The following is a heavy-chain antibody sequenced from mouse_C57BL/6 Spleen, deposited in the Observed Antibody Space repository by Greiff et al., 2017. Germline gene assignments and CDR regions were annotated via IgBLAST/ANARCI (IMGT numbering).Heavy chain of an antibody. Sequence: EVKVVESGGGLVKPGGSLKLSCAASGFTFSDYGMHWVRQAPEKGLEWVAYISSGSSTIYYADTVKGRFTISRDNAKNTLFLQMTSLRSEDTAMYYCARPITTVVAEAMDYWGQGTSVTVSS. CDR2: ISSGSSTI. CDR1: GFTFSDYG. CDR3: ARPITTVVAEAMDY. D-gene: IGHD1-1*01. J-gene: IGHJ4*01. V-gene: IGHV5-17*01.